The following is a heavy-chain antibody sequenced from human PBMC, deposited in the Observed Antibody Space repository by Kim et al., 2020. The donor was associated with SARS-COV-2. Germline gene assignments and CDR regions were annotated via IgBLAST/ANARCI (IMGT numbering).Heavy chain of an antibody. CDR2: ISDSGGST. CDR1: GFNFNNYD. Sequence: GGSLRLSCVGAGFNFNNYDMRWVRQAPGKGLEWVSGISDSGGSTYYADSVKGRFTISRDNSKNSLYLEMNVVRVEDSAIYYCAKGAMIGYYFYGMDVWGQGPSVTVSS. D-gene: IGHD3-16*01. J-gene: IGHJ6*02. V-gene: IGHV3-23*01. CDR3: AKGAMIGYYFYGMDV.